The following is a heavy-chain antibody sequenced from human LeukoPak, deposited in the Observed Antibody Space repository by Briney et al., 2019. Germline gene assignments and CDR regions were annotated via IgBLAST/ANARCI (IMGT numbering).Heavy chain of an antibody. CDR1: GFTFSTYV. J-gene: IGHJ4*02. D-gene: IGHD5-12*01. CDR2: ISGSGGST. V-gene: IGHV3-23*01. Sequence: GGSLRLSCAASGFTFSTYVMTWVRQAPGKGLEWVSTISGSGGSTYYTDSVKGRFTISRDNDKNSLYLQMNSLRAEDTAVYYCARGGGYSGYGAYYFDYWGQGTLVTVSS. CDR3: ARGGGYSGYGAYYFDY.